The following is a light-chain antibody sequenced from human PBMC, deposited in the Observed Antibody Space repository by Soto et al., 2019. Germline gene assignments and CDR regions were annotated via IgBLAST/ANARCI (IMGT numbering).Light chain of an antibody. J-gene: IGKJ4*01. CDR2: GAS. CDR1: QSVSSSY. V-gene: IGKV3-20*01. CDR3: QQYCSAPLT. Sequence: EIVLTQSPGTLSLSPGERATLSCRASQSVSSSYLAWYQQKPDQAPRLLIYGASSRATGIPDRFSGSGSGTDFTLTISRLETEDFAVYYGQQYCSAPLTFGGGTKVEIK.